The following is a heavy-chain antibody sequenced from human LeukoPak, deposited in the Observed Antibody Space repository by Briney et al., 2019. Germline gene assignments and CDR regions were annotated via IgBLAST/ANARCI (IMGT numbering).Heavy chain of an antibody. CDR2: INHSGST. CDR3: ARVGGPRPYDY. V-gene: IGHV4-34*01. Sequence: SETLSLTCAVYGGSFSGYYWSWNRQPPGKGLEWIGEINHSGSTNYNPSLKSRVTISVDTSKNQFSLKLSSVTAADTAVYYCARVGGPRPYDYWGQGTLVTVSS. CDR1: GGSFSGYY. J-gene: IGHJ4*02. D-gene: IGHD3-16*01.